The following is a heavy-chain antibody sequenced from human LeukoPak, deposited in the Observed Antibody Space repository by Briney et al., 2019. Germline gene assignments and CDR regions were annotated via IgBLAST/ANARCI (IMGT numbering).Heavy chain of an antibody. J-gene: IGHJ5*02. Sequence: PGGSLRLSCAASGFTFSSYGMHWVRQAPGKGLEWVAVIWYDGSNKYYADSVKGRFTISRDNSKNTLYLQMNSLRAEDTAVYYCARDRGQYDFWSGSWGLYNWFDPWGQGTLVTVSS. CDR3: ARDRGQYDFWSGSWGLYNWFDP. CDR1: GFTFSSYG. D-gene: IGHD3-3*01. CDR2: IWYDGSNK. V-gene: IGHV3-33*01.